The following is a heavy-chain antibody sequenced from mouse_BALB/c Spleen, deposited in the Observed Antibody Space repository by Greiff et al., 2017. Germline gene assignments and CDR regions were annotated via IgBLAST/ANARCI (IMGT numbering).Heavy chain of an antibody. V-gene: IGHV5-6-4*01. CDR2: ISSGGSYT. CDR3: TRDPTTATHYFDY. J-gene: IGHJ2*01. CDR1: GFTFSSYT. D-gene: IGHD1-2*01. Sequence: DVMLVESGGGLVKPGGSLKLSCAASGFTFSSYTMSWVRQTPEKRLEWVATISSGGSYTYYPDSVKGRFTISRDNAKNTLYLQMSSLKSEDTAMYYCTRDPTTATHYFDYWGQGTTLTVSS.